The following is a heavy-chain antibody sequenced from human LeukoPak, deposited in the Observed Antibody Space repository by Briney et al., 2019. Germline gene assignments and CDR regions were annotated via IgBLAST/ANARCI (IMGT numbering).Heavy chain of an antibody. V-gene: IGHV4-39*07. D-gene: IGHD2-2*02. CDR3: ARVFRGVVVPAAIYFDY. CDR1: GGSICSSSYY. CDR2: IYYSGST. J-gene: IGHJ4*02. Sequence: SETLSLTCTVSGGSICSSSYYWGWIRQPPGKGLEWIGSIYYSGSTYYNPSLKSRVTISVDTSKNQFSLKLSSVTAADTAVYYCARVFRGVVVPAAIYFDYWGQGTLVTVSS.